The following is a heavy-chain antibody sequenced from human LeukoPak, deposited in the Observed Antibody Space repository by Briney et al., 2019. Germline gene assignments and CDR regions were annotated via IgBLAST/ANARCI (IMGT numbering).Heavy chain of an antibody. CDR3: ARGTTWGIAAAGTISKDIFDY. D-gene: IGHD6-13*01. J-gene: IGHJ4*02. CDR2: INTSTGNP. V-gene: IGHV7-4-1*02. Sequence: ASVKVSCKASGYTFTSYAMNWVRQAPGQGLEWMGWINTSTGNPTYAQGFTGRFVFSLDTSVSTAYLQISSLKAEDTAVYYCARGTTWGIAAAGTISKDIFDYWGQGTLVTVSS. CDR1: GYTFTSYA.